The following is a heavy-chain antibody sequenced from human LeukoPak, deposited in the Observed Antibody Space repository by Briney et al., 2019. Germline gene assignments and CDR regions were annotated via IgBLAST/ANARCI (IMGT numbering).Heavy chain of an antibody. V-gene: IGHV3-30-3*01. D-gene: IGHD3-22*01. CDR1: GFTFSSYA. Sequence: PGGSLRLSCAASGFTFSSYAMHWVRQAPGKGLEWVAVISYDGSNKYYADSVKGRFTISRDNSKNTLYLQMNSLRAEDTAVYYCAREYSVVVVTPNWFDPWGQGTLVTVSS. J-gene: IGHJ5*02. CDR3: AREYSVVVVTPNWFDP. CDR2: ISYDGSNK.